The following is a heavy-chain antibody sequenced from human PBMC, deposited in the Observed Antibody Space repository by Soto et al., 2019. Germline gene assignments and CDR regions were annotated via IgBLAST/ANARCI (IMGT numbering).Heavy chain of an antibody. CDR3: ARDRNNWNHHWFDP. J-gene: IGHJ5*02. D-gene: IGHD1-20*01. V-gene: IGHV3-33*01. CDR1: GFTFSSYG. Sequence: GGSLRLSCAASGFTFSSYGMHWVRQAPGKGLEWVAVIWYDGSNKYYADSVKGRFTISRDNSKNTLYLQMNSLRAEDTAVYYCARDRNNWNHHWFDPWGQGTLVTVSS. CDR2: IWYDGSNK.